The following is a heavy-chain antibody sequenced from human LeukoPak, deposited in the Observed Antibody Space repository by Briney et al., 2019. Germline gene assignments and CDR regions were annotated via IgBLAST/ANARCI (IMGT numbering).Heavy chain of an antibody. Sequence: SETLSLTCTVSGGSISSSSYYWGWIRQPPGKGLEWIGSMYYSGSTYYNPSLKSRVTISVDTSKNQFSLKLSSVTAADTAVYYCARHAQRPSLPHFDYWGQGTLVTVSS. J-gene: IGHJ4*02. CDR1: GGSISSSSYY. CDR2: MYYSGST. CDR3: ARHAQRPSLPHFDY. V-gene: IGHV4-39*01.